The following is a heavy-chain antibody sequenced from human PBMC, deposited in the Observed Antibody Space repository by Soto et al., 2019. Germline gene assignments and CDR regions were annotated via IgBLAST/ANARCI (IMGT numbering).Heavy chain of an antibody. J-gene: IGHJ4*02. CDR3: AKENADSGDS. Sequence: GGSLRLSCAASGFIFNNYAMHWFRQAPGKGLEWVAFILYDGSEKSYADSVKGRFTISRDNSNNTLYLQMGSLRAEDTAVYYCAKENADSGDSWGQGTLVTVSS. CDR1: GFIFNNYA. D-gene: IGHD6-19*01. CDR2: ILYDGSEK. V-gene: IGHV3-30*18.